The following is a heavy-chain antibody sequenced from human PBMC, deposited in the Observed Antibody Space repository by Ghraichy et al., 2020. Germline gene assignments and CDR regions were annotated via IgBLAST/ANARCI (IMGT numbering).Heavy chain of an antibody. J-gene: IGHJ5*02. Sequence: GSLRLSCTASGFTFNDYYMTWIRQAPGKGLEWVSYISTPTTSYTNYADSVKGRFTISRDSAKNSLYLQMNSLTAEDTAMYYCARGGYYGSGRHYRFDPWGHGTLVTVSS. CDR2: ISTPTTSYT. CDR1: GFTFNDYY. D-gene: IGHD3-10*01. CDR3: ARGGYYGSGRHYRFDP. V-gene: IGHV3-11*05.